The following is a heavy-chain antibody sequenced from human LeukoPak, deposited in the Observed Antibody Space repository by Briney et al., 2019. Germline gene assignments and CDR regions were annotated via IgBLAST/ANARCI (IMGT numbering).Heavy chain of an antibody. J-gene: IGHJ4*02. CDR3: ARGGYSYGYTYFDY. Sequence: GGSLRLSCAASGFTFSSYEMNWVRQAPGEGLGWVSYIISSGSTIYYADSVKGRFTISRDNAKNSLYLQMNSLRAEDTAVYYCARGGYSYGYTYFDYWGQGTLVTVSS. CDR2: IISSGSTI. CDR1: GFTFSSYE. D-gene: IGHD5-18*01. V-gene: IGHV3-48*03.